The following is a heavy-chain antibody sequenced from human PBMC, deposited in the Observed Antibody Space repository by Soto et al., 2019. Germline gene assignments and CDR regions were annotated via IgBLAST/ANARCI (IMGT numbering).Heavy chain of an antibody. D-gene: IGHD2-21*02. CDR3: ARDLWGYCGTDCYPLDV. V-gene: IGHV4-59*01. CDR1: GGSISSYY. CDR2: IYYRGST. J-gene: IGHJ6*02. Sequence: SETLSLTCTVSGGSISSYYWSWIRQPPGKGLEWIGYIYYRGSTNYNPSLKSRVTISVDTSKNQFSLKLGSVTAADTAVYYCARDLWGYCGTDCYPLDVWGQGTTVTVSS.